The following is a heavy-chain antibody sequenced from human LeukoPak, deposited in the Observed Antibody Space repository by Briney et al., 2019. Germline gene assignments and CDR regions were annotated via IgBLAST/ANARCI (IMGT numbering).Heavy chain of an antibody. CDR3: ARDPYSGSYVDYYYYYYMDV. D-gene: IGHD1-26*01. CDR1: GFTFSSYE. V-gene: IGHV3-48*03. CDR2: ISSSGSTI. J-gene: IGHJ6*03. Sequence: TGGSLRLSCAASGFTFSSYEMNWVRQAPGKGLEWVSYISSSGSTIYYADSVKGRFTISRDNAKNSLYLQINSLRAEDTAVYYCARDPYSGSYVDYYYYYYMDVWGKGTTVTISS.